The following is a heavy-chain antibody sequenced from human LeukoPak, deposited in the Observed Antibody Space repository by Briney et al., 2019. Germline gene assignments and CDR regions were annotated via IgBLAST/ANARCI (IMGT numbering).Heavy chain of an antibody. V-gene: IGHV1-2*02. J-gene: IGHJ3*02. Sequence: ASVKVSCKASGYTFTGYYMHWVRQAPGQGLEWMGWINPNSGGTNYAQKFQGRVTMTRNTSISTAYMELSSLRSEDTAVYYCARGRLERLDAFDIWGQGTMVTVSS. CDR3: ARGRLERLDAFDI. CDR2: INPNSGGT. CDR1: GYTFTGYY. D-gene: IGHD1-1*01.